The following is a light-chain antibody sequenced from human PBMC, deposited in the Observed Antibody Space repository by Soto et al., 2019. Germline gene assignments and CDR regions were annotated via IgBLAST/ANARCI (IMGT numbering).Light chain of an antibody. V-gene: IGKV1-5*01. Sequence: DIRMTQSPSTLSASVGDRVIITCRASQSISSWLAWYQQKPGEAPKLLIYDASSLESGVPSRFSGSGSGTEFTLTISSLQPDDFATYYCQQYNSYSVYTFGQGTKLEIK. CDR1: QSISSW. J-gene: IGKJ2*01. CDR3: QQYNSYSVYT. CDR2: DAS.